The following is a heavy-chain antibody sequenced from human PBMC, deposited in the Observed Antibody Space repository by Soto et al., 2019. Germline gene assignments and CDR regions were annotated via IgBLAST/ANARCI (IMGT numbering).Heavy chain of an antibody. V-gene: IGHV3-64*02. CDR1: GFTFSSSY. J-gene: IGHJ4*02. Sequence: PGGSLRLSCAASGFTFSSSYMHWVRQSPGKGLQYVSAITPRGDYTFYTDYVKGRFTISRDNSKNMLYLQMGSLRPEDMALYYCARGYFHGSGLYYFDFWGQGTLVTVPQ. D-gene: IGHD3-10*01. CDR3: ARGYFHGSGLYYFDF. CDR2: ITPRGDYT.